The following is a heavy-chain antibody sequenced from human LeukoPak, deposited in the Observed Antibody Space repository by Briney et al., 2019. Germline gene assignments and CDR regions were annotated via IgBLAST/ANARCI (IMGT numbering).Heavy chain of an antibody. J-gene: IGHJ4*01. V-gene: IGHV4-39*02. CDR2: IYYSGST. CDR1: GGSISTKTYY. D-gene: IGHD3-10*01. CDR3: ARQSILWFGDLPTYYFDY. Sequence: KPSETLSLTCTVSGGSISTKTYYWAWIRQPPGKGLEWMGSIYYSGSTYFNPSLESRVTISVDTSKNHLSLKLSSVTAADTAVFFCARQSILWFGDLPTYYFDYWGHGTLVTVSS.